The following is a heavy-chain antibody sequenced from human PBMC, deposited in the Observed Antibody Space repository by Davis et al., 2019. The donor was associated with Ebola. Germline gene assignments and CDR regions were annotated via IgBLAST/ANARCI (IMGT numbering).Heavy chain of an antibody. D-gene: IGHD3-10*01. CDR1: GYTFNSYA. Sequence: ASVKVSCKASGYTFNSYAMHWVRQAPGQRLEWMGWINAGNGNTKYSQKFQGRVTITKDTSASTAYMELRSLRSDDTAVYYCARDVEVVGIAAGSYLYYYYGMDVWGQGTTVTVSS. V-gene: IGHV1-3*01. CDR3: ARDVEVVGIAAGSYLYYYYGMDV. J-gene: IGHJ6*02. CDR2: INAGNGNT.